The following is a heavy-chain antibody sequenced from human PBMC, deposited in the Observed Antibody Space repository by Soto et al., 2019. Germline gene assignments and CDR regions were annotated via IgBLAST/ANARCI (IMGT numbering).Heavy chain of an antibody. CDR2: IYYSGST. CDR1: GGSISSSSYY. D-gene: IGHD5-12*01. Sequence: SETLSLTCTVSGGSISSSSYYWGWIRQPPGKGLEWIGSIYYSGSTYYNPTLKSRVTISVDTSKNQFSLKLSSVTAADTAVYYCARGEYSGYDFDYWGQGTLVTVSS. J-gene: IGHJ4*02. CDR3: ARGEYSGYDFDY. V-gene: IGHV4-39*01.